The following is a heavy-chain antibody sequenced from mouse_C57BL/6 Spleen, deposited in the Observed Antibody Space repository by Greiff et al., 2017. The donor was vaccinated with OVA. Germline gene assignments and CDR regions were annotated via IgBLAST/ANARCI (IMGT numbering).Heavy chain of an antibody. CDR1: GYSITSGYY. V-gene: IGHV3-6*01. J-gene: IGHJ3*01. CDR2: ISYDGSN. Sequence: ESGPGLVKPSQSLSLSCSVTGYSITSGYYWNWIRQFPGNKLECMGYISYDGSNNYNPSLKNRISITRDTSKNQFFLKLNSVTTEDTATYYCAREGLSAGLAYWGQGTLVTVSA. CDR3: AREGLSAGLAY. D-gene: IGHD2-3*01.